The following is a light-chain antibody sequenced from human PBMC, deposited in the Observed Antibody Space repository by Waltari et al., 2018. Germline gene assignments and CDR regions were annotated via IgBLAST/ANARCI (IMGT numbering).Light chain of an antibody. CDR2: DDN. CDR1: SSNIGTHH. J-gene: IGLJ1*01. Sequence: HSVLTQPPSAAGTPGQRVTISCSGSSSNIGTHHVYWYQQFPGRAPRLLIYDDNQRPSGVPSRFSVSKSGTSASLVISGLRSDDEANYHCAAWDDSPSGYVFGTGTEVTVL. CDR3: AAWDDSPSGYV. V-gene: IGLV1-47*01.